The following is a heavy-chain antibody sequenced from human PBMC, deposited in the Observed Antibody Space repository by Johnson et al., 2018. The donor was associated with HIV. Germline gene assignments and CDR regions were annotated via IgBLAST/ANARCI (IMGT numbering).Heavy chain of an antibody. D-gene: IGHD2-15*01. CDR2: ISHDGSNK. V-gene: IGHV3-30*03. Sequence: VQLVESGGGVVQPGRSLRLSCTASGFTFSNYGMHWVRQAPGKGLEWVAVISHDGSNKYYADSVKGRFTISRDNAKNSLYLQMNSLRAEDTAVYYCARTPLRWYHPDAFDMWCQGTLVTVSS. CDR3: ARTPLRWYHPDAFDM. CDR1: GFTFSNYG. J-gene: IGHJ3*02.